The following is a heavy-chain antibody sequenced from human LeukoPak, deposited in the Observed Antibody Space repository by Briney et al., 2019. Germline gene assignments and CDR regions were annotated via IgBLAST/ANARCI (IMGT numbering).Heavy chain of an antibody. CDR3: VRDGSYSSGWHTFDY. J-gene: IGHJ4*02. D-gene: IGHD6-19*01. Sequence: SETLSLTCAVYGGSFSSYYWSWIRQPPGKGLEWIGYIYYSGSTYYNPSLKSRVTISVDTSKNQFSLKLSSVTAADTAVYYCVRDGSYSSGWHTFDYWGQGTLVTVSS. CDR2: IYYSGST. V-gene: IGHV4-59*01. CDR1: GGSFSSYY.